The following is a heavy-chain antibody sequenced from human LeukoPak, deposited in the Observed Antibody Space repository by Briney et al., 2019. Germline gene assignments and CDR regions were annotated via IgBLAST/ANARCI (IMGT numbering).Heavy chain of an antibody. Sequence: PGGSLRLSCAASGFTFNNYAMSWVRQAPGKGLEWVSGVSGSGGRTNYVDSVKGRFTISRDNSKNTVHLQLESLRVEDTAVYYCAKGSGYNSGLLHYMVVWGKGTTVTVSS. D-gene: IGHD3-3*01. CDR1: GFTFNNYA. J-gene: IGHJ6*03. CDR3: AKGSGYNSGLLHYMVV. V-gene: IGHV3-23*01. CDR2: VSGSGGRT.